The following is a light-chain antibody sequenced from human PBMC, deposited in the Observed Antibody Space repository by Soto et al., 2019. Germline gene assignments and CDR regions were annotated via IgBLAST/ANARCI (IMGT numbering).Light chain of an antibody. V-gene: IGKV1-5*01. CDR1: QSISSW. CDR2: YAS. Sequence: DIQMTQSPSTLSASVGDRVTITCRASQSISSWLAWYQQKPVKAPKLLIYYASSLESGVPSRFSGSGSGTEFILTISSLQPDDFATYYCQQYNSYSYAFGQGTKLEIK. J-gene: IGKJ2*01. CDR3: QQYNSYSYA.